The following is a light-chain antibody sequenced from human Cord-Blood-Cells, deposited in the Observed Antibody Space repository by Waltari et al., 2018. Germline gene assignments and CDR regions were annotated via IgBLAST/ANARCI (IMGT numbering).Light chain of an antibody. J-gene: IGKJ2*01. CDR2: DAS. CDR3: QQRSNWPT. Sequence: EIVLTQSPATLSLSPGERAPLSCRASQSVSSYLAWYQQKPGQAPRLLIYDASNRATGIPARFSGSGSGTDFTLTISSREPEDFAVYYCQQRSNWPTFGQGTKLEIK. V-gene: IGKV3-11*01. CDR1: QSVSSY.